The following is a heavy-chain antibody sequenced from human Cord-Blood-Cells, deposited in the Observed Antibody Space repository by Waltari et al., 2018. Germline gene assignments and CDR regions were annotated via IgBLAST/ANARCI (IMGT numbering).Heavy chain of an antibody. CDR3: AIPQETYDYYGMDV. CDR1: GHTFPDSY. V-gene: IGHV1-69-2*01. Sequence: EVQLVQSGAEVKKPGATVKISCKVSGHTFPDSYMHCVQQAPGKGLEWMGLVDPEDGETIYAEKFQGRVTITADTSTDTAYMELSSLRSEDTAVYYCAIPQETYDYYGMDVWGQGTTVTVSS. CDR2: VDPEDGET. J-gene: IGHJ6*02.